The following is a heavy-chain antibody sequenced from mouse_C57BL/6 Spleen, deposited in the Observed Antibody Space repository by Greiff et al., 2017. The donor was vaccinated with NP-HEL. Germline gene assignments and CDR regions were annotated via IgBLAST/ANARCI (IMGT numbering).Heavy chain of an antibody. Sequence: EVQLQQSGTVLARPGASVKMSCKTSGYTFTSYWMHWVKQRPGQGLEWIGAIYPGNSDTSYNQKFKGKAKLTAVTSASTAYMELSSLTNEDSAVYYCTLDSSGYVAWFAYWGQGTLVTVSA. CDR1: GYTFTSYW. D-gene: IGHD3-2*02. CDR3: TLDSSGYVAWFAY. J-gene: IGHJ3*01. CDR2: IYPGNSDT. V-gene: IGHV1-5*01.